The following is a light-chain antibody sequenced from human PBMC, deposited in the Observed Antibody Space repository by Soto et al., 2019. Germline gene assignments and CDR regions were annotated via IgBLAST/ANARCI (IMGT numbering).Light chain of an antibody. CDR1: SSNVGDNS. V-gene: IGLV1-51*01. CDR2: DNN. CDR3: GAWDDRLTVYV. Sequence: QSVLTQPPSVSAAPGQEVTISCSGSSSNVGDNSVSWYQQLPGTAPTLIISDNNERPSGIPARFSGSKSGTSATLGITGLQTGDEADYYCGAWDDRLTVYVFGSGTKVT. J-gene: IGLJ1*01.